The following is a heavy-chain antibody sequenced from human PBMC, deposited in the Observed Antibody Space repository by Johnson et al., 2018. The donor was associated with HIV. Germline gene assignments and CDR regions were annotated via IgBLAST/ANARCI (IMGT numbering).Heavy chain of an antibody. CDR1: GFTFSTYA. J-gene: IGHJ3*02. D-gene: IGHD5-18*01. CDR3: ASEYSYGSNDAFDI. V-gene: IGHV3-13*01. CDR2: IGTAGDT. Sequence: VQLVESGGGVVQPGRSLRLSCAASGFTFSTYAMHWVRQATGKGLKWVSAIGTAGDTYYPDSVKGRFTISRDNSKNTLYLQMNGLRTEDTAVYYCASEYSYGSNDAFDIWGQGTMVTVSS.